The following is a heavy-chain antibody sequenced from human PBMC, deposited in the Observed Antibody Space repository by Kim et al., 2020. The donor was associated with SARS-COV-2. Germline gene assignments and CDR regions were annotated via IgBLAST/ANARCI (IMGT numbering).Heavy chain of an antibody. J-gene: IGHJ3*01. V-gene: IGHV3-15*01. D-gene: IGHD3-3*01. Sequence: GGSLRLSCVGSGYSLTDMWMSWVRQAPGKGLEWVGRIRSKIDGGTIEYAAAVKGRFTISRDDSKTMLYLQMNSLKTEDTAVYFCTTDNFNAFDVWGQGTLVTVSS. CDR1: GYSLTDMW. CDR3: TTDNFNAFDV. CDR2: IRSKIDGGTI.